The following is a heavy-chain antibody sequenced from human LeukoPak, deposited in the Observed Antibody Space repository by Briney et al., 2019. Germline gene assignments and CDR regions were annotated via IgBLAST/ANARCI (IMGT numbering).Heavy chain of an antibody. J-gene: IGHJ4*02. D-gene: IGHD6-6*01. CDR2: ISGDGSVT. V-gene: IGHV3-74*01. CDR3: AKNLLSLSSIATN. CDR1: GFTLRNYW. Sequence: PGGSLRLSCTASGFTLRNYWMHWVRQVPGKRLVWVSRISGDGSVTNYADSVQGRFTISRDNAKNILYLQMNSLRAEDTAVYYCAKNLLSLSSIATNWGQGTLVTVSS.